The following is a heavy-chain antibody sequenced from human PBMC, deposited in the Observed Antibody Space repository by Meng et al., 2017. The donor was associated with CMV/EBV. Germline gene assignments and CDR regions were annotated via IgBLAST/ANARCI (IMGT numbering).Heavy chain of an antibody. CDR2: ISSSSSYI. CDR1: GFTFSSYS. CDR3: ARMEGYCSSTSCNYYYYGMDV. V-gene: IGHV3-21*01. J-gene: IGHJ6*02. Sequence: GESLKISCAASGFTFSSYSMNWVRQAPGKGLEWVSSISSSSSYIYYADSVKGRFTISRDNAKNSLYLQMNSLRAEDTAVYYCARMEGYCSSTSCNYYYYGMDVRGQGTTVTVSS. D-gene: IGHD2-2*01.